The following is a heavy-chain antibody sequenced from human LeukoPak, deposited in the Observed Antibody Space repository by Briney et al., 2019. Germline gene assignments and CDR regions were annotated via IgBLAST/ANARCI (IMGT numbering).Heavy chain of an antibody. V-gene: IGHV3-53*01. CDR1: GFTVSSNY. CDR2: IYSGGST. CDR3: ARDPIAVAGYYFDY. Sequence: TGGSLRLSCAASGFTVSSNYMSWVRQAPGKGLEWVSVIYSGGSTYYADSVKGRFTISRDNSKNTLYLQTNSLRAEDTAVYYCARDPIAVAGYYFDYWGQGTLVTVSS. D-gene: IGHD6-19*01. J-gene: IGHJ4*02.